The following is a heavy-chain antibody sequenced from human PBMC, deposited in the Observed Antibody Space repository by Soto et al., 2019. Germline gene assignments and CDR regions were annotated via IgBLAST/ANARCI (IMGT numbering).Heavy chain of an antibody. V-gene: IGHV1-2*04. Sequence: ASVKVSCKASGNIFTGHYIHWVRQAPGQGLEWMGWINPNSGVTSYAQKFQGWLTMTRDTSINTAYMELSRLKSDDTAVYYCARGTSITCYNCFYYGMDVWGQGTTVTVSS. CDR1: GNIFTGHY. J-gene: IGHJ6*02. CDR2: INPNSGVT. D-gene: IGHD2-2*02. CDR3: ARGTSITCYNCFYYGMDV.